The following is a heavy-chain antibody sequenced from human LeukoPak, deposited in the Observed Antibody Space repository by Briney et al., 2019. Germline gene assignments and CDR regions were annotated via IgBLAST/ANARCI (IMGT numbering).Heavy chain of an antibody. D-gene: IGHD5-12*01. V-gene: IGHV3-30*14. CDR2: ISYDGSNK. CDR1: GFTFSSYA. J-gene: IGHJ4*02. CDR3: ARAPMRVGYPYYFDY. Sequence: PGGSLRLSCAASGFTFSSYAMHWVRQAPGKGLEWVAVISYDGSNKYYADSVKGRFTISRDNSKNTLYLQMNSLRAEDTAVYYCARAPMRVGYPYYFDYWGQGTLVTVSS.